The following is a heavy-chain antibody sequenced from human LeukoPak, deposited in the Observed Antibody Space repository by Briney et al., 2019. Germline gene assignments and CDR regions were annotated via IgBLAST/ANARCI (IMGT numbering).Heavy chain of an antibody. CDR1: GYTLTELS. CDR3: ARYPYGGNDDY. V-gene: IGHV1-24*01. D-gene: IGHD4-23*01. J-gene: IGHJ4*02. CDR2: FDPEDGET. Sequence: ASVKVSCKVSGYTLTELSMHWVRQAPGKGLEWMGGFDPEDGETIYAQKFQGRVTLTTDTSTSTAYMELRSLRSDDTAVYYCARYPYGGNDDYWGQGTLVTVSS.